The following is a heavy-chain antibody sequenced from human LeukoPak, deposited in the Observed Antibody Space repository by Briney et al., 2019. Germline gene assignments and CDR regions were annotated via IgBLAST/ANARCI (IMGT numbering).Heavy chain of an antibody. J-gene: IGHJ4*02. CDR3: ASILRSSSGYYFGY. Sequence: GGSLTLSCAASGFTVSTNYMSWVRQAPGKGLEWVSVIYSGDTTFYADSVRGKFTISRDNSKNTLYLQMNSLRAEDTAVYYCASILRSSSGYYFGYWGQGTLVTVSS. V-gene: IGHV3-66*01. CDR2: IYSGDTT. CDR1: GFTVSTNY. D-gene: IGHD3-10*01.